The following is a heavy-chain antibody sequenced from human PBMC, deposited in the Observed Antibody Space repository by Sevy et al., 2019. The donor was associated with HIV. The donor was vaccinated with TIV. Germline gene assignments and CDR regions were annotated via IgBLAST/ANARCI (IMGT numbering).Heavy chain of an antibody. D-gene: IGHD3-9*01. CDR3: ARDYQYYDILTGHYNYYGMDV. V-gene: IGHV4-59*01. J-gene: IGHJ6*02. CDR2: MYHSGST. Sequence: SETLSLTCTVSGDSISRYYWSWIRQPPGKGLEWIAYMYHSGSTNHNPSLKNRVTISVDTSKNQFSLKLSSVTAADTAVYYCARDYQYYDILTGHYNYYGMDVWGQGTTVTVSS. CDR1: GDSISRYY.